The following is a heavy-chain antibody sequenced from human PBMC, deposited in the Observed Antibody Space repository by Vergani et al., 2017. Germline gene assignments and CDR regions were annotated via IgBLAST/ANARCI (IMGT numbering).Heavy chain of an antibody. Sequence: QLQLQESGSGLVKPSQTLSLTCAVSGGSISSGGYSWSWIRQPPGKGLEWIGYIYHSGSTYYNPSLKSRVTISVDTSKKQFSLKLSSVTAADTALYYCARGGEAVAGSNPYWGQGTLVTVSS. CDR1: GGSISSGGYS. J-gene: IGHJ4*02. D-gene: IGHD6-19*01. V-gene: IGHV4-30-2*01. CDR2: IYHSGST. CDR3: ARGGEAVAGSNPY.